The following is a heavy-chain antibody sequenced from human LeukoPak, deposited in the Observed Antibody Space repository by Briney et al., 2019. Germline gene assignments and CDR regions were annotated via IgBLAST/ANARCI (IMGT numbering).Heavy chain of an antibody. D-gene: IGHD6-19*01. CDR1: GGSLSGYY. V-gene: IGHV4-34*01. J-gene: IGHJ2*01. Sequence: SETLSLTCAVYGGSLSGYYWSWIRQPPGKGLEWIGEINHSGSTNYNPSLKSRVTISVDTSKNQFSLKLSSVTAADTAVYYCARRSAVAGYWYFDLWGRGTLVTVSS. CDR2: INHSGST. CDR3: ARRSAVAGYWYFDL.